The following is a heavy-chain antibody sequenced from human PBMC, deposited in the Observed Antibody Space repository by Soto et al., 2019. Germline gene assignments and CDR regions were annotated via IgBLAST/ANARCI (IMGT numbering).Heavy chain of an antibody. V-gene: IGHV1-69*13. CDR3: ARGVHYDSSGYYYFY. D-gene: IGHD3-22*01. Sequence: SVKVSCKASGGTFSSYAIDWVRQAPGQGLEWVGGIIPIFGTANYAQKFQGRITITADESTSTAYMELRSLRSEDTAVYYCARGVHYDSSGYYYFYWGQGTLVTVSS. CDR1: GGTFSSYA. CDR2: IIPIFGTA. J-gene: IGHJ4*02.